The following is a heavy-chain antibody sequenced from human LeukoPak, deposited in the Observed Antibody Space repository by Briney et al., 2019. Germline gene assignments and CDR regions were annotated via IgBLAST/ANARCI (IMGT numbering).Heavy chain of an antibody. Sequence: GGSLRLSCAASGFTFSSYAMHWVRQAPGKGLEWVAVISYDGSNKYYADSVKGRFTISRDNSKNTLYLQMNSLRAEDTAVYYCARGGAYGDYAFDIWGQGTMVTVSS. V-gene: IGHV3-30-3*01. CDR3: ARGGAYGDYAFDI. J-gene: IGHJ3*02. D-gene: IGHD4-17*01. CDR2: ISYDGSNK. CDR1: GFTFSSYA.